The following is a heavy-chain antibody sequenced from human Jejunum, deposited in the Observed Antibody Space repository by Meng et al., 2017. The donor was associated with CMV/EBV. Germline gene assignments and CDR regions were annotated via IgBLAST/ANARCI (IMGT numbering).Heavy chain of an antibody. CDR3: ARKYCGSSNCYPFDY. Sequence: YGGSFRGYYWSWIRQSPGQGLEWIGQINHSGSASYNPSLRRRVTISEDTSKNQFSLRLTSVTAADTAIYYCARKYCGSSNCYPFDYWGQGELVTVSS. CDR1: GGSFRGYY. D-gene: IGHD2-2*01. J-gene: IGHJ4*02. V-gene: IGHV4-34*01. CDR2: INHSGSA.